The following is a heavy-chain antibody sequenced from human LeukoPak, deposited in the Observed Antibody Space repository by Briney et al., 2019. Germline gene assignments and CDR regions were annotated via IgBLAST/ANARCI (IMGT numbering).Heavy chain of an antibody. CDR2: INPNSGGT. D-gene: IGHD3-16*02. CDR1: GYTFTGYY. CDR3: AKGVMITFGGVTVQAPHYFDY. J-gene: IGHJ4*02. Sequence: ASVKVSCKASGYTFTGYYMHWVRQAPGQGLEWMGWINPNSGGTNYAQKFQGRVTMTRDTSISTAYMELSRLRSDDTAVYYCAKGVMITFGGVTVQAPHYFDYWGQGTLVTVSS. V-gene: IGHV1-2*02.